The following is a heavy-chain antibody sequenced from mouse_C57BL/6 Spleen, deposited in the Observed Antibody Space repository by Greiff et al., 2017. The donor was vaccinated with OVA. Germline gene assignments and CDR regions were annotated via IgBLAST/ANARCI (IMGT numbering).Heavy chain of an antibody. J-gene: IGHJ2*01. CDR2: ISSGGSYT. V-gene: IGHV5-6*01. CDR3: ARDYYGSSPPFDY. Sequence: EVKLVESGGDLVKPGGSLKLSCAASGFTFSSYGMSWVRQTPDKRLEWVATISSGGSYTYYPDSVKGRFTISRDNAKNTLYLQMSSLKSEDTAMYYGARDYYGSSPPFDYWGQGTTLTVSS. D-gene: IGHD1-1*01. CDR1: GFTFSSYG.